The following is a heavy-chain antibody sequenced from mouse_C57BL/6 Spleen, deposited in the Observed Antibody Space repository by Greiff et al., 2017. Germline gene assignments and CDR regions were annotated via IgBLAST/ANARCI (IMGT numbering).Heavy chain of an antibody. CDR3: ATYREGY. CDR1: GYAFSSSW. D-gene: IGHD2-12*01. V-gene: IGHV1-82*01. J-gene: IGHJ2*01. CDR2: IYPGDGDT. Sequence: VQLQESGPELVKPGASVKISCKASGYAFSSSWMNWVKQRPGKGLEWIGRIYPGDGDTNYNGKFKGKATLTADKSSSTAYMQLSSLTSEDSAVYFCATYREGYWGQGTTLTVSS.